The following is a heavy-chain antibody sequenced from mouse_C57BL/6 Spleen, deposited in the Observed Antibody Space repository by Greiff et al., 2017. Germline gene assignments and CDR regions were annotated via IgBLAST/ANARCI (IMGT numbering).Heavy chain of an antibody. J-gene: IGHJ3*01. V-gene: IGHV1-66*01. CDR2: IYPGCGTT. Sequence: QVQLQQSGPELVKPGASVKISCKASGYCFTSYNIHWVQQRTGQGLEWIGWIYPGCGTTKYNEKFKGKATLTAVSYSSTAYMQLSSLTSEDSAVYYCARSDYGSSSWFAYWGQGTLVTVSA. CDR1: GYCFTSYN. D-gene: IGHD1-1*01. CDR3: ARSDYGSSSWFAY.